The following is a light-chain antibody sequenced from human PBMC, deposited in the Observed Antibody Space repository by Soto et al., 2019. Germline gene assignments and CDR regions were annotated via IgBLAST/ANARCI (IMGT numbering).Light chain of an antibody. CDR3: AAWDGSLNGVL. CDR1: SSNIGTNT. V-gene: IGLV1-44*01. Sequence: QSVLTQPPSASGTPGQRVTISCSGGSSNIGTNTVNWYKQVPGTAPTLLIYTDHQRPARVPDRFSGSRSGTSASLAISGLQSEDEADYYCAAWDGSLNGVLFGGGTKVTV. CDR2: TDH. J-gene: IGLJ2*01.